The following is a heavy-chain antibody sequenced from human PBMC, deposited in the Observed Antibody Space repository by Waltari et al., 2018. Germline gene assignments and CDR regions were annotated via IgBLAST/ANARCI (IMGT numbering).Heavy chain of an antibody. D-gene: IGHD5-12*01. V-gene: IGHV3-30*16. Sequence: QVQLVESGGGVVQPGRSLRLSCAASGFTLSSYAMHWVRQAPGKGLEWVAVISYDGSNKCYADSVKGRFTISRDNSKNTLYLQMNSLRAEDTAVYYCARDLPHKLEAWLRLTHYYYGMDVWGQGTTVTVSS. J-gene: IGHJ6*02. CDR1: GFTLSSYA. CDR3: ARDLPHKLEAWLRLTHYYYGMDV. CDR2: ISYDGSNK.